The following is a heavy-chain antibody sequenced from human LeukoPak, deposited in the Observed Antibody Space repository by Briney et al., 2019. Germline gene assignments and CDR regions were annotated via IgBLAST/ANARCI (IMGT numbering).Heavy chain of an antibody. J-gene: IGHJ2*01. Sequence: SETLSLTCTVSGGSISSYYWSWIRQPPGKGLEWIGYIYYSGSTNYNPSLKSRVTISVDTSKNQFSLKLSSVTAADTAVYYCARAASSRYFDLWDRGTLVTVSS. CDR2: IYYSGST. V-gene: IGHV4-59*01. CDR1: GGSISSYY. D-gene: IGHD1-26*01. CDR3: ARAASSRYFDL.